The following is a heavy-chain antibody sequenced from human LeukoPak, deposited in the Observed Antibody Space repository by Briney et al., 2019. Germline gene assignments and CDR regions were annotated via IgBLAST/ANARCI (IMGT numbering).Heavy chain of an antibody. D-gene: IGHD3-9*01. CDR3: ARGWDILDGYPFDY. Sequence: GGSLRLSCAASGFTFSSYWMHWVRQAPGKGLVWVSRINSDGSSTSYADSVKGRFTISRDNAKNTLYLQMNSLRAEDTAVYYCARGWDILDGYPFDYWGQGTLVTVSS. V-gene: IGHV3-74*01. CDR2: INSDGSST. CDR1: GFTFSSYW. J-gene: IGHJ4*02.